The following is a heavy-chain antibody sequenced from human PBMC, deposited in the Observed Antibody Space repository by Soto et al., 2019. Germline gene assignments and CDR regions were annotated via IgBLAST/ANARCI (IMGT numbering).Heavy chain of an antibody. Sequence: GGSLRLSCAASGFTFSSYAMSWVRQAPGKGLEWVSAISGSGGSTYYADSVKGRFTISRDNSKNTLYLQMNSLRAEDTAVYYCAKFFRLIEGPGDDYVWGSYRYGLDYWGQGTLVTVSS. D-gene: IGHD3-16*02. CDR2: ISGSGGST. V-gene: IGHV3-23*01. CDR1: GFTFSSYA. CDR3: AKFFRLIEGPGDDYVWGSYRYGLDY. J-gene: IGHJ4*02.